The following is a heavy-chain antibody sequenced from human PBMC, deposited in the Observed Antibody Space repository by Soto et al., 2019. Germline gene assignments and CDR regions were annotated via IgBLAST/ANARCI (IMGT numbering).Heavy chain of an antibody. CDR1: GGSISSGGYY. CDR3: ARDARGSFGERPYNWFDP. V-gene: IGHV4-31*03. J-gene: IGHJ5*02. Sequence: SETLSLTCTVSGGSISSGGYYWSWIRQHPGKGLEWIGYIYYSGSTYYNPSLKSRVTISVDTSKNQFSLKLSSVTAADTAVYYCARDARGSFGERPYNWFDPWGQGTLVTVSS. D-gene: IGHD3-10*01. CDR2: IYYSGST.